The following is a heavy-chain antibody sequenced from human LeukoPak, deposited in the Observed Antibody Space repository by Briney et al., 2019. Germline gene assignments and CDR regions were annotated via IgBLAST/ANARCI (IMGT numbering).Heavy chain of an antibody. CDR3: GRRFCNSCPLDF. J-gene: IGHJ4*02. Sequence: GGSLRLSCVGTGFNVTTNNMYWVRQAPGKGLECVSTFLAGGLLDYADSVRDRFTISRDTSKNTLYLQMNSLSAEDTAVYYCGRRFCNSCPLDFWGQGTLVTVSS. D-gene: IGHD2-21*01. CDR2: FLAGGLL. CDR1: GFNVTTNN. V-gene: IGHV3-66*04.